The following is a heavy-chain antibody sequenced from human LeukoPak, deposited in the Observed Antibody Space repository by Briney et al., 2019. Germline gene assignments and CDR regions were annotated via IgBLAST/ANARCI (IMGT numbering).Heavy chain of an antibody. CDR2: IYPGDSDT. Sequence: GESLKISCKGSGYSFTSYWIGWVRQMPGKGLEWMGIIYPGDSDTRYSPSFQGQVTISADKSISTAYLQWSSLKASDTAMYYCAGTITMVRGVIISNAFDIWGQGTMVTVSS. CDR1: GYSFTSYW. V-gene: IGHV5-51*01. J-gene: IGHJ3*02. D-gene: IGHD3-10*01. CDR3: AGTITMVRGVIISNAFDI.